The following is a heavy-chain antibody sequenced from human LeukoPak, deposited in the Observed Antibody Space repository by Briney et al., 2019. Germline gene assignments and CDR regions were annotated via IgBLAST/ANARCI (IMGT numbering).Heavy chain of an antibody. CDR2: FDPEDGET. CDR3: ATDQRVVAATRKSLYYYYGMDV. Sequence: GASVKVSCKVSGYTLTELSMHWVRQAPGKGLEWMGGFDPEDGETIYAQKFQGRVTMTEDTSTDTAYMELSSLRSEDTAVYYCATDQRVVAATRKSLYYYYGMDVWGQGTTVTVSS. V-gene: IGHV1-24*01. D-gene: IGHD2-15*01. J-gene: IGHJ6*02. CDR1: GYTLTELS.